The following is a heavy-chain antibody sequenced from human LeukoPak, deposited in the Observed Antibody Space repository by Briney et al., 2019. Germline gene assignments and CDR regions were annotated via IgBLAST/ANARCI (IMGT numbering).Heavy chain of an antibody. J-gene: IGHJ4*02. CDR2: INHSGST. CDR1: GGSFSGYY. CDR3: ARARRAYCSSTSCYAPPFDY. Sequence: SETLSLTCAVYGGSFSGYYWSWIRQPPGKGLEWIGEINHSGSTNYNPSLKSRVTISVDTSKNQFSLKLASVTAADTAVYYCARARRAYCSSTSCYAPPFDYWGQGTLVTVSS. V-gene: IGHV4-34*01. D-gene: IGHD2-2*01.